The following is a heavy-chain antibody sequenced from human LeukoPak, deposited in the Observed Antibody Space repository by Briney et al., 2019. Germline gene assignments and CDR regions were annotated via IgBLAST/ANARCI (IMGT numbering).Heavy chain of an antibody. CDR1: GFTLSRYW. CDR2: INNDGSST. Sequence: GGSLRLSRAASGFTLSRYWMHWVRQAPGKGLVWVSRINNDGSSTSYADSVKGRFTISRDNAKHTLYLQINSLRAEDTAVYYCARDDSRGFAYWGQGTLVTVSS. CDR3: ARDDSRGFAY. V-gene: IGHV3-74*01. J-gene: IGHJ4*02. D-gene: IGHD2-21*01.